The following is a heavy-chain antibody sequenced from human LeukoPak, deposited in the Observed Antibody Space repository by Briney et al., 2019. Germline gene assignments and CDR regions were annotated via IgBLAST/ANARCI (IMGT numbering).Heavy chain of an antibody. CDR2: IYYSGST. CDR1: GGSISSSSYY. J-gene: IGHJ4*02. V-gene: IGHV4-39*07. CDR3: ARDSRSGLDY. D-gene: IGHD3-10*01. Sequence: NPSETLSLTCTVSGGSISSSSYYWGWIRQPPGKGLEWIGSIYYSGSTYYNPSLKSRVTISVDTSKNQFSLKLSSVTAADTAVYYCARDSRSGLDYWGQGTLVTVSS.